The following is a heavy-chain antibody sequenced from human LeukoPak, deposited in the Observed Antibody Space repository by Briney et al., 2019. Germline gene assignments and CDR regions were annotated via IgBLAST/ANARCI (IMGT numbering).Heavy chain of an antibody. Sequence: ASETLSLTCAVYGGSFSGYYWSWIRQPPGKGLEWIGEINHNGSTNYNPSLKSRITISVDTSKNQFSLKLSSVTAADTAVYYCARLARGAYSSGWYPVSRGYFDYWGQGTLVTVSS. D-gene: IGHD6-19*01. CDR1: GGSFSGYY. CDR3: ARLARGAYSSGWYPVSRGYFDY. J-gene: IGHJ4*02. V-gene: IGHV4-34*01. CDR2: INHNGST.